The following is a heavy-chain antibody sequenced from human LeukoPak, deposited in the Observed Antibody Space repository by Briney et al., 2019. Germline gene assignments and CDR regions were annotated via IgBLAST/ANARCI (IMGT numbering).Heavy chain of an antibody. Sequence: ASETLSLTCAVYGGSFSGYYWSWIRQPPGKGLEWIGEISHSGSTNYNPSLKSRVTISVDTSKNQFSLKLSSVTAADTAVYYCARGRSYGSGRRTFDYWGQGTLVTVSS. CDR2: ISHSGST. V-gene: IGHV4-34*01. CDR1: GGSFSGYY. CDR3: ARGRSYGSGRRTFDY. D-gene: IGHD3-10*01. J-gene: IGHJ4*02.